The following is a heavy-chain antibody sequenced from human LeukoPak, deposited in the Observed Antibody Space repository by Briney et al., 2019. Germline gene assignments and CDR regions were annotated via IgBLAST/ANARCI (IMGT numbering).Heavy chain of an antibody. J-gene: IGHJ2*01. CDR2: SSSSSSYI. V-gene: IGHV3-21*01. CDR1: GFTFSSYS. Sequence: GGSLRLSCAASGFTFSSYSMNWVRQAPGKGLEWVSSSSSSSSYIYYADSVKGRFTISRDNAKNSLYLQMNSLRAEDTAVYYCARSVGSPWYFDLWGRGTLVTVSS. CDR3: ARSVGSPWYFDL. D-gene: IGHD2-15*01.